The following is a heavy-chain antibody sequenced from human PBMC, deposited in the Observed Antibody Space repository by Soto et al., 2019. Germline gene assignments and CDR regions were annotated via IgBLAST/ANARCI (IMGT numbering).Heavy chain of an antibody. CDR1: GFTFSSYS. D-gene: IGHD3-9*01. CDR3: ARDRLRYFDWLLYNYYYYGMDV. V-gene: IGHV3-21*01. J-gene: IGHJ6*02. CDR2: ISSSSSYI. Sequence: GGSLRLSCAASGFTFSSYSMNWVRQAPGKGLECVSSISSSSSYIYYADSVKGRFTISRDNAKNSLYLQMNSLRAEDTAVYYCARDRLRYFDWLLYNYYYYGMDVWGQGTTVTVSS.